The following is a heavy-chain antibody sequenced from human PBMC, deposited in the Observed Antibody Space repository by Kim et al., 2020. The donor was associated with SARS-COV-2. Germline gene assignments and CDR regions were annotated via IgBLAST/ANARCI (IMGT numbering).Heavy chain of an antibody. CDR3: ARRTGTTSAFDI. V-gene: IGHV6-1*01. Sequence: DYAVSVKNRITINPDTSKNQFSLQLNSVTPEDTAVYYCARRTGTTSAFDIWGQGTMVTVSS. D-gene: IGHD1-1*01. J-gene: IGHJ3*02.